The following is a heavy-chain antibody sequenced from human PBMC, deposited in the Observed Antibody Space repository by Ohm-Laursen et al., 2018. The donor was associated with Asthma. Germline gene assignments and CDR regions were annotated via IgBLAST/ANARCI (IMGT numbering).Heavy chain of an antibody. V-gene: IGHV3-21*01. CDR1: GYTFSRYS. J-gene: IGHJ1*01. Sequence: SLRLSCAAPGYTFSRYSIHWVRQIPGKGLEWVASISTASRFIYYADSVRGRFTTSRDNARNSVYLQMNSLRAEDTALYYCARIGPEGGLPGREYSLHHWGEGTLVTVSS. CDR2: ISTASRFI. D-gene: IGHD2-15*01. CDR3: ARIGPEGGLPGREYSLHH.